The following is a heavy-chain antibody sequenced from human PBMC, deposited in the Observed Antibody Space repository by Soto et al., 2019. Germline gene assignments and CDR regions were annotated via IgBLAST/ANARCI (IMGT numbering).Heavy chain of an antibody. CDR2: ISDNGGNT. CDR1: GFTFGNVA. V-gene: IGHV3-23*01. D-gene: IGHD1-1*01. CDR3: AKLYWNPRYFDS. J-gene: IGHJ4*02. Sequence: LRLSCAASGFTFGNVAMAWVRQAPGKGLEWVSSISDNGGNTDYADSARGRFTLSRDNSKNTLYLQMNHLKAEDTAVYYCAKLYWNPRYFDSWGQGARVTVSS.